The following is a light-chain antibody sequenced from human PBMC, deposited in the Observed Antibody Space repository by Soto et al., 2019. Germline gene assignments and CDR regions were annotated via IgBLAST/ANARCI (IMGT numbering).Light chain of an antibody. CDR3: QHYGSSLWT. V-gene: IGKV3-20*01. CDR1: QSVSSNF. J-gene: IGKJ1*01. CDR2: GAS. Sequence: EIVLTQSPGTLSLSPGERATLSCRASQSVSSNFLAWYQQKPAQAPRLLIYGASNRATGIPDRFSGSGSGTDFNLTINRLEPEDFAVYYCQHYGSSLWTFGQGTKVEIK.